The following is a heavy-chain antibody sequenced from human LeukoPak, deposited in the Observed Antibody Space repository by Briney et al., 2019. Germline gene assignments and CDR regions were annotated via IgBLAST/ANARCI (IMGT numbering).Heavy chain of an antibody. J-gene: IGHJ4*02. D-gene: IGHD6-13*01. Sequence: GGSLRLSCAASGFTFSSYGMHWVRQAPGKGLEWVAVISYDGSNKYYADSVKGRFTISRDNSKNTLYLQTNSLRAEDTAVYYCAKGAAAFDYWGQGTLVTVSS. CDR1: GFTFSSYG. CDR3: AKGAAAFDY. CDR2: ISYDGSNK. V-gene: IGHV3-30*18.